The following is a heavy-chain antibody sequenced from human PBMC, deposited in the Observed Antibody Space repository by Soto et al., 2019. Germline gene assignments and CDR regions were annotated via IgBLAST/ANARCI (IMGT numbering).Heavy chain of an antibody. CDR1: GGSISSYY. CDR3: ATNTAGHYDFFYYYYMDV. D-gene: IGHD3-3*01. Sequence: SETLSLTCTVSGGSISSYYWSWIRQPPGKGLEWIGYIYYSGSTNYNPSLKSRVTISVDTSKNQFSLKLSSVTAADTAVYYCATNTAGHYDFFYYYYMDVWGKGTTVTVSS. J-gene: IGHJ6*03. CDR2: IYYSGST. V-gene: IGHV4-59*08.